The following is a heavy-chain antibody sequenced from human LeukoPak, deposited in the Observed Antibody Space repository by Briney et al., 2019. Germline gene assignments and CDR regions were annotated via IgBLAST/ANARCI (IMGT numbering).Heavy chain of an antibody. CDR2: ISSSSSYI. CDR1: GFTFSSYS. J-gene: IGHJ5*02. D-gene: IGHD2-2*01. V-gene: IGHV3-21*01. Sequence: GGSLRLSCAASGFTFSSYSMNWVRQAPGKGLEWVSSISSSSSYIYYADSVKGRFTISRDNAKNSLYLQMNSLRAEDTAVYYCAKDRASENWFDPWGQGTLVTVSS. CDR3: AKDRASENWFDP.